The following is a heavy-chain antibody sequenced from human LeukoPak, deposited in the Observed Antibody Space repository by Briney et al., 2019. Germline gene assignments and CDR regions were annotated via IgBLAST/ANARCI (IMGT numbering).Heavy chain of an antibody. D-gene: IGHD2-15*01. CDR3: ARAISGGSPITASDY. Sequence: SVKVSCKASGGTXSSYAISWVRQAPGQGLEWMGGIIPIFGTANYAQKFQGRVTITADESTSTAYMELSSLRSEDTAVYYCARAISGGSPITASDYWGQGTLVTVSS. V-gene: IGHV1-69*13. CDR2: IIPIFGTA. CDR1: GGTXSSYA. J-gene: IGHJ4*02.